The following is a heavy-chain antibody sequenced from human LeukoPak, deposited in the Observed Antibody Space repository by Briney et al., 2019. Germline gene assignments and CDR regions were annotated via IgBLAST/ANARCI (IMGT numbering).Heavy chain of an antibody. Sequence: PGESLRLSCGASGLTVSSYGMSWVRQAPGKGLEWVSTIIGSAVNTYYADSVKGRFTISRDDSKNTVYLQMNSLRAEDTAVYSCAKYTSGTSYRGLDQWGQGTLVTVSS. CDR1: GLTVSSYG. V-gene: IGHV3-23*01. D-gene: IGHD3-10*01. J-gene: IGHJ4*02. CDR3: AKYTSGTSYRGLDQ. CDR2: IIGSAVNT.